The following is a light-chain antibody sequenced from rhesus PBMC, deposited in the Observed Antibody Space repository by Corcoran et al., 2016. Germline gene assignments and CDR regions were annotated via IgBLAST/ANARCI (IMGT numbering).Light chain of an antibody. CDR2: AAS. J-gene: IGKJ2*01. CDR3: LQHNSYPYS. CDR1: QGISSY. Sequence: DIQMTQSPSSLSASVGDTVTITCRASQGISSYLHWFQQKPGKAPKLLIYAASSLESGVPSRFSGSGSGTEITLTINSLQPEDFAAYYCLQHNSYPYSFGQGTKVEIK. V-gene: IGKV1-28*01.